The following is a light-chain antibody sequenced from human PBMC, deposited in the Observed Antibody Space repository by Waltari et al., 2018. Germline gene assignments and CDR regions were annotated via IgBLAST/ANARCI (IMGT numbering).Light chain of an antibody. Sequence: SYDLTQPPSVSVSPGQTARITCSGDAWPKKFVYWYQQKSGQAPVFVIYEDNKRPSGIPERFSGSSAGTTATSPISGAQADDDSDYYCYSTVSTGVHRGVFGGGTKLTVL. CDR3: YSTVSTGVHRGV. J-gene: IGLJ3*02. V-gene: IGLV3-10*01. CDR1: AWPKKF. CDR2: EDN.